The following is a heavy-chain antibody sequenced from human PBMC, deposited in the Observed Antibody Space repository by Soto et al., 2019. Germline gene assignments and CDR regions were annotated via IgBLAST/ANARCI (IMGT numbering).Heavy chain of an antibody. CDR1: GFTFSSYG. CDR3: ARDLESVWYFDL. J-gene: IGHJ2*01. CDR2: IWYDGSNK. V-gene: IGHV3-33*01. Sequence: QVQLVESGGGVVQPGRSLRLSCAASGFTFSSYGMHWVRQAPGKGLEWVAVIWYDGSNKYYADSVKGRFTISRDNSKNTLYLPMNSLRAEDTAVYYCARDLESVWYFDLWGRGTLVTVSS.